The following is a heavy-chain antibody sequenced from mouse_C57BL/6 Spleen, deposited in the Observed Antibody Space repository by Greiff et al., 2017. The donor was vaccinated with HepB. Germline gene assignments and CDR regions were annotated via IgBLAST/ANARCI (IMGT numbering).Heavy chain of an antibody. Sequence: EVQRVESGGGLVKPGGSLKLSCAASGFTFSSYTMSWVRQTPEKRLEWVATISGGGGNTYYPDSVKGRFTISRDNAKNTLYLQMSSLRSEDTALYYCARQRITTVVANYFDYWGQGTTLTVSS. CDR2: ISGGGGNT. V-gene: IGHV5-9*01. CDR3: ARQRITTVVANYFDY. D-gene: IGHD1-1*01. CDR1: GFTFSSYT. J-gene: IGHJ2*01.